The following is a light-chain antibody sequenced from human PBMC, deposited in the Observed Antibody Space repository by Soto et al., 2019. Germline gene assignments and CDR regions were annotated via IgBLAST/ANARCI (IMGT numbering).Light chain of an antibody. J-gene: IGKJ5*01. CDR1: QRLSASG. CDR2: GGA. V-gene: IGKV3-20*01. Sequence: EVVLTQSPGTLSLSPGQRATLSCRASQRLSASGIAWSQHKPGQAPKFLVFGGASSATGLPDRFSGSCSGTDFTLTISRLEPEDFAVYPCQKYGSSRLITFGQGTRL. CDR3: QKYGSSRLIT.